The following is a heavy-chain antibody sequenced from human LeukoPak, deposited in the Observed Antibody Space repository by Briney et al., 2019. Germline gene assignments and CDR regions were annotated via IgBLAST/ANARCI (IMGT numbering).Heavy chain of an antibody. CDR2: IWYDGSNK. Sequence: GRSLRLSCAASGFTFSSYGMHWVRQAPGKGLEWVAVIWYDGSNKYYADSVKGRFTISRDNSKNTLYLQMNSLRAEDTAVYYCAREDGSGSYPGYYYGMDVWGQGTTVTVSS. V-gene: IGHV3-33*01. CDR1: GFTFSSYG. CDR3: AREDGSGSYPGYYYGMDV. D-gene: IGHD3-10*01. J-gene: IGHJ6*02.